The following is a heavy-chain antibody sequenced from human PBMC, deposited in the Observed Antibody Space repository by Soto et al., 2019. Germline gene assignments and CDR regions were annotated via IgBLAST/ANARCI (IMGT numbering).Heavy chain of an antibody. Sequence: LRLSCAASGFTFSDYYMSWIRQAPGKGLEWVSYISSSGSTIYYADSVKGRFTISRDNAKNSLYLQMNSLRAEDTAVYYCASHQYSSSSYNWFDPWGQGTLVTVSS. CDR3: ASHQYSSSSYNWFDP. CDR1: GFTFSDYY. V-gene: IGHV3-11*01. J-gene: IGHJ5*02. CDR2: ISSSGSTI. D-gene: IGHD6-6*01.